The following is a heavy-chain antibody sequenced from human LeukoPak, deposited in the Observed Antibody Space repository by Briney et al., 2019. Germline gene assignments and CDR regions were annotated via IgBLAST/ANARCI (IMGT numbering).Heavy chain of an antibody. CDR3: PRGTTVEPPYYYYMDV. V-gene: IGHV4-31*03. J-gene: IGHJ6*03. Sequence: SQTLSLTCTVSGGSITSGGYYWSWIRQPPGKGLEWIGYSYYSGSTYYNPSRKSRVTISIDTSKNQLSLKLSSVTAADTAVYYCPRGTTVEPPYYYYMDVWGKGTTVTVSS. CDR1: GGSITSGGYY. D-gene: IGHD4-23*01. CDR2: SYYSGST.